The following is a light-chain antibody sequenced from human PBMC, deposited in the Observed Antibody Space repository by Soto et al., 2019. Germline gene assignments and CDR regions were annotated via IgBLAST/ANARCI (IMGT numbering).Light chain of an antibody. CDR2: DDD. J-gene: IGLJ1*01. CDR3: GSWDSSLSAYV. CDR1: SSNIGSNY. V-gene: IGLV1-51*01. Sequence: QSVLTQPPSVSAAPGQKVTISCSGSSSNIGSNYVSWYQQLPGTAPKLLIYDDDKRPSGIPDRFSGSKSGTSATLGITGFQTGDEADHYCGSWDSSLSAYVFGTGTKVTVL.